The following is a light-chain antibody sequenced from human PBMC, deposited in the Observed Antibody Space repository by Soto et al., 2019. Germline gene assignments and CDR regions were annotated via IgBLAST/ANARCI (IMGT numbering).Light chain of an antibody. CDR2: GAS. V-gene: IGKV3-15*01. Sequence: EIVMTQSPATLSVSPGEGATLSCRASQSVSSNLAWYRQKPGQAPRLLIYGASTSATDIPDRFSGSGSGTEFTLTHSSLQSEDFAVNYCQQYNNFWTFGQGTKVEIK. J-gene: IGKJ1*01. CDR3: QQYNNFWT. CDR1: QSVSSN.